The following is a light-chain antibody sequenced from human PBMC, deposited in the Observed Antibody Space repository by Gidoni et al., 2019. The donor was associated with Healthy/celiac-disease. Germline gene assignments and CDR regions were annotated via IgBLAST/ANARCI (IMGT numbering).Light chain of an antibody. Sequence: VTISCTGTSSDVGGYNYVSWYQQHPGKAPKLMIYEVSKRPSGVPDRFFGSKSGNTASLTVSGLQAEDEADYYCSSYAGSNNLVFGGGTKLTVL. CDR3: SSYAGSNNLV. CDR2: EVS. J-gene: IGLJ2*01. CDR1: SSDVGGYNY. V-gene: IGLV2-8*03.